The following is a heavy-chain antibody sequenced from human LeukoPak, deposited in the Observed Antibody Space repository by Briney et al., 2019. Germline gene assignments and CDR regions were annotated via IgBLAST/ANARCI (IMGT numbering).Heavy chain of an antibody. CDR2: ISSSSSYI. J-gene: IGHJ4*01. CDR1: GFTFSSYS. Sequence: GGSLRLSCAASGFTFSSYSMNWVRQAPGKGLEWVSSISSSSSYIYYADSVKGRFTISRDDAKNSLYLQMNSLRAEDTAVYYCARHYGRGQLWLRFWGQGTLVTVSS. D-gene: IGHD5-18*01. V-gene: IGHV3-21*01. CDR3: ARHYGRGQLWLRF.